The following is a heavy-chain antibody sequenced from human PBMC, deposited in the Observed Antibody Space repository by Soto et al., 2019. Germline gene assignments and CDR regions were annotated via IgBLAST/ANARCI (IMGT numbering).Heavy chain of an antibody. J-gene: IGHJ6*03. D-gene: IGHD3-10*01. Sequence: QVQLVQSGAEVKKPGASVKVSCKASGYTFTSHGISWVRQAPGQGLEWMGWISANNGDTNYAQKFQGRVTVTTDTSTSTGYMELRSLRSEDTAVYYCARMVRGSNIDYYYYMDDWGIGTTVTVSS. V-gene: IGHV1-18*01. CDR3: ARMVRGSNIDYYYYMDD. CDR2: ISANNGDT. CDR1: GYTFTSHG.